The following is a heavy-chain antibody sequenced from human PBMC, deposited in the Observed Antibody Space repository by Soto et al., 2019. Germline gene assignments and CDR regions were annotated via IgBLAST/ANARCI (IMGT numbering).Heavy chain of an antibody. CDR1: GFSFSDYA. V-gene: IGHV3-23*05. CDR2: IYGSGRGI. Sequence: EVQLLESGGGLVQPGGSLRLSCTASGFSFSDYAMTWVRQAPGQGLECVSGIYGSGRGIQYADSVKGRFTISRDNYRNTLYLQMNSLRDEDTAVYYCAKDLVSGDGLWLMDQWGQGTLVTVSP. D-gene: IGHD2-21*02. CDR3: AKDLVSGDGLWLMDQ. J-gene: IGHJ4*02.